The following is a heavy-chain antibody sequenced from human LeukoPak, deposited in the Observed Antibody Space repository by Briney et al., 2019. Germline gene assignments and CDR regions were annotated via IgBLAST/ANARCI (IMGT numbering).Heavy chain of an antibody. J-gene: IGHJ6*02. CDR2: IYPGDSDT. V-gene: IGHV5-51*01. Sequence: GESLKISCNGSGYXFTSYWICWVRQMPGKGLEWMGIIYPGDSDTRYSPSFQGQVTISADKSISTAYLQWSSLKASDTAMYYCARQGWYCSSTSCYEEYYYYGMDVWGQGTTVTVSS. CDR1: GYXFTSYW. D-gene: IGHD2-2*01. CDR3: ARQGWYCSSTSCYEEYYYYGMDV.